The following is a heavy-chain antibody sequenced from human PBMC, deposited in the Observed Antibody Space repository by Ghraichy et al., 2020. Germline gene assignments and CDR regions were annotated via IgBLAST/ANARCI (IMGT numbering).Heavy chain of an antibody. V-gene: IGHV1-2*04. D-gene: IGHD4-17*01. CDR3: AIYGDFAT. Sequence: ASVKVSCKSSGYTFTDYNVHWVRRAPGQGLEWMGWISPNTGDTNYAQRFQGWFTMTTDTSISTAYMELSRLKSDDTAVYYCAIYGDFATWGQGTLVTVSS. J-gene: IGHJ4*02. CDR2: ISPNTGDT. CDR1: GYTFTDYN.